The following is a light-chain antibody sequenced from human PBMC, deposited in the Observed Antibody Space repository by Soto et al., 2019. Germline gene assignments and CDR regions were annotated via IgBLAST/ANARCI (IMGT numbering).Light chain of an antibody. Sequence: DIVMTQSPDSLAVSLGGRSTINCKSSQSVLYSSNKKKYLAWYQQKPGQAPRLLIYWASTRESGVPDRFSGSGSGTDFTLTISSLQAEDVAVYYCQQYYSTPLTFGGGTKVEIK. CDR2: WAS. CDR1: QSVLYSSNKKKY. J-gene: IGKJ4*01. V-gene: IGKV4-1*01. CDR3: QQYYSTPLT.